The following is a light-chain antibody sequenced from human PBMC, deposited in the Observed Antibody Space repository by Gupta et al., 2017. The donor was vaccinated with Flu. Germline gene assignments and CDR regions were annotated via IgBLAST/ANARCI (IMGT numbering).Light chain of an antibody. J-gene: IGKJ4*01. Sequence: PSSLSASIGDTVTITCRASRTISGYLNWYQHKPGEAPNLLIYSTSRLQRGVPSRFSGSGSGTDFTLTIISLQPDDIATYSCQQSYTHCLTFGGGTKV. CDR3: QQSYTHCLT. CDR2: STS. V-gene: IGKV1-39*01. CDR1: RTISGY.